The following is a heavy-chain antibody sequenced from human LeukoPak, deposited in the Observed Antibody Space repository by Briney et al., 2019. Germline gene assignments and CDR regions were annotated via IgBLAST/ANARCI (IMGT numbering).Heavy chain of an antibody. J-gene: IGHJ5*02. Sequence: GASVKVSCKASGYTFTGYYMHWVRQAPGQGLEWMGWINPNSGGTNYAQKFQGRVTMTRDTSISTAYMELRSLTSVDTAVYYCSKVEGLDPWGQGTLVTVCS. CDR2: INPNSGGT. CDR1: GYTFTGYY. CDR3: SKVEGLDP. V-gene: IGHV1-2*02.